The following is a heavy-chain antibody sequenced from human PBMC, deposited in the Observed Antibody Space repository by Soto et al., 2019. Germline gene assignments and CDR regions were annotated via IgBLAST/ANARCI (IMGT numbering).Heavy chain of an antibody. CDR3: ARDSQGDSSFPVGRNYYYYGMDV. CDR2: ISYDGSNK. CDR1: GFPFSSYA. D-gene: IGHD3-22*01. V-gene: IGHV3-30-3*01. J-gene: IGHJ6*02. Sequence: PGGSLRLSCAASGFPFSSYAMHWVRQAPGKGLEWVAVISYDGSNKYYADSVKGRFTISRDNSKNTLYLQMNSLRAEDTAVYYCARDSQGDSSFPVGRNYYYYGMDVWGQGTTVTVSS.